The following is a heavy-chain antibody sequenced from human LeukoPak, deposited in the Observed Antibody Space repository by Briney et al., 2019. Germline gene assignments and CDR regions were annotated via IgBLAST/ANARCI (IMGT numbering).Heavy chain of an antibody. CDR2: ISSSGSTI. V-gene: IGHV3-48*03. Sequence: AGGSLRLSCAASGFTFSSYEMNWVRQAPGKGLEWVSYISSSGSTIYYADSVKGRFTISRDNAKNSLYLQMNSLRAEDTAVYYCARSAGTVTTGFDYWGQGTLVTVSS. D-gene: IGHD4-17*01. CDR3: ARSAGTVTTGFDY. CDR1: GFTFSSYE. J-gene: IGHJ4*02.